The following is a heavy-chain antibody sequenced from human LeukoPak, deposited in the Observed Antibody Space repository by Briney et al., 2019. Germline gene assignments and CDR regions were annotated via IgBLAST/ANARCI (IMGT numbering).Heavy chain of an antibody. CDR2: ISSSGSTI. CDR1: GFTFSSYE. J-gene: IGHJ4*02. D-gene: IGHD4-17*01. V-gene: IGHV3-48*03. CDR3: ARSNPDYGELAGFDY. Sequence: GGSLRLSCAASGFTFSSYEMNWVRQAPGKGLEWVSYISSSGSTIYYADSVKGRFTISRDNAKNSLYLQMNSLRAEDTAVYYCARSNPDYGELAGFDYWGQGTLVTVSS.